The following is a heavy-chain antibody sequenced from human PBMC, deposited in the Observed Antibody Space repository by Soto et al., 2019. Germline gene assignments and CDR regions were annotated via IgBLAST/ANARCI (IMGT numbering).Heavy chain of an antibody. V-gene: IGHV1-69*02. CDR3: ARTVGGEY. CDR2: IIPILGIT. J-gene: IGHJ4*02. CDR1: GGTFSSYT. Sequence: ASVKVSCKASGGTFSSYTISWVRQAPGQGLEWMGRIIPILGITNYAQKLQGRVTMTTDTSTSTAYMELRSLRSDHTAVYYCARTVGGEYWGQGTLVTVS. D-gene: IGHD1-26*01.